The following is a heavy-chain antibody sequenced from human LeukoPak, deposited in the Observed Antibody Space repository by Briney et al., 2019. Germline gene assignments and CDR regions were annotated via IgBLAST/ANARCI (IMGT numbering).Heavy chain of an antibody. CDR2: IKADGSEI. Sequence: GGSLRLSCAASGFTFSTYWMGWVRQIAGKGLEWVADIKADGSEIYYLDSGRGRFTISRDNAKHSMYLEMNNLRVEDTAVYFCARHVWHFDFWGQGILVTVSS. CDR3: ARHVWHFDF. V-gene: IGHV3-7*01. J-gene: IGHJ4*02. D-gene: IGHD3-3*02. CDR1: GFTFSTYW.